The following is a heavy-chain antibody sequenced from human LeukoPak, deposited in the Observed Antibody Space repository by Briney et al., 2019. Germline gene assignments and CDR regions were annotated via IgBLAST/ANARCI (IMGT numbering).Heavy chain of an antibody. Sequence: GGSLRLSCATSGFTFSNAWMNWVRQAPGKGLEWVGRIRGNSDGGTIDYAAPVKGRFTLSRDDSKTTLYLQMNSLQTEDTAVYYCATDFYDSTWGQGTLVTVSS. J-gene: IGHJ5*02. CDR1: GFTFSNAW. CDR2: IRGNSDGGTI. CDR3: ATDFYDST. V-gene: IGHV3-15*07. D-gene: IGHD3-22*01.